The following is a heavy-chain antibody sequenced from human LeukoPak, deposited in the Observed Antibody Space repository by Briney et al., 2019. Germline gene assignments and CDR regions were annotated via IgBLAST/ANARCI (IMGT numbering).Heavy chain of an antibody. CDR2: AAYGGTNK. D-gene: IGHD6-13*01. CDR1: RFTFTTYG. V-gene: IGHV3-30*18. CDR3: AKAKGRGIAAAGVDY. Sequence: PGGSLRLSCAASRFTFTTYGIHWVRQAPGKGLEWVAVAAYGGTNKYQTDSVRGRFTFSRDSFESTLFLQVNSPRGEDTSVYYCAKAKGRGIAAAGVDYWGQGTLVTVSS. J-gene: IGHJ4*02.